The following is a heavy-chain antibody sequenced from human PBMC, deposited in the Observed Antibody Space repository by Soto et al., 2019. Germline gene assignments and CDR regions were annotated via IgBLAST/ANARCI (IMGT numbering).Heavy chain of an antibody. J-gene: IGHJ4*02. D-gene: IGHD3-22*01. CDR2: INSDGSST. CDR1: GFPPNRHW. V-gene: IGHV3-74*01. CDR3: VRGRGDDSVGYYNF. Sequence: DVQLVESGGGLFPPGGSLRLSCGASGFPPNRHWMHWVRQVPGKGLVWVSRINSDGSSTSHADSGRGRVTISSDNAENKLFLQMNNLRPEDTALYYWVRGRGDDSVGYYNFWGQGVLVTVSS.